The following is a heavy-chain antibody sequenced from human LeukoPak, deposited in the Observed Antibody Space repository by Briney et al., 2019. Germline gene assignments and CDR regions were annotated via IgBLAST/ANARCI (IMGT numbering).Heavy chain of an antibody. CDR1: GFSFDDYA. D-gene: IGHD4-17*01. CDR3: ARGHEATETLVD. V-gene: IGHV3-9*01. CDR2: ISWKSDSM. J-gene: IGHJ4*02. Sequence: GGSLRLSCAASGFSFDDYAMHWVRQVPGKGLEWVSGISWKSDSMRYVDSVKGRFTISRDNAKNSLYLQMNSLRAEDTAVYYCARGHEATETLVDWGQGTLVTVSS.